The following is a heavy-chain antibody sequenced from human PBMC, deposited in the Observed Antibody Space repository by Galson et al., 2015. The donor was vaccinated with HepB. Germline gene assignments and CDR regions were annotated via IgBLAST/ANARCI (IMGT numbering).Heavy chain of an antibody. V-gene: IGHV3-23*01. Sequence: SLRLSCAASGFTFSSYAMSWVRQAPGKGLEWVSAISGSGGSTYYADSVKGRFTISRDNSKNTLYLQMNSLRAEDTAVYYCAKDHYDILTGYSFDAFDIWGQGTMDTVSS. D-gene: IGHD3-9*01. CDR2: ISGSGGST. CDR3: AKDHYDILTGYSFDAFDI. J-gene: IGHJ3*02. CDR1: GFTFSSYA.